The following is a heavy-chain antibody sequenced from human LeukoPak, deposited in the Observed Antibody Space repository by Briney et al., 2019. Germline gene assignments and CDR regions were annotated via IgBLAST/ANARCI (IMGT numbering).Heavy chain of an antibody. D-gene: IGHD1-26*01. Sequence: PSETLSLTYTVSGGSISSYYWGWIRQPPGKGLEWIGYIYYSGSTNYNPSLKSRVTISVDTSKNQFSLKLSSVTAADTAVYYCARERSGSYPPYYFDYWGQGALVTVSS. V-gene: IGHV4-59*01. CDR1: GGSISSYY. CDR2: IYYSGST. J-gene: IGHJ4*02. CDR3: ARERSGSYPPYYFDY.